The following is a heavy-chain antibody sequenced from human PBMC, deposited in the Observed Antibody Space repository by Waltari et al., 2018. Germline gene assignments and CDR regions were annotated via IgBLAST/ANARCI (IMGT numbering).Heavy chain of an antibody. CDR3: ARGPRITIFGVNGDAFDI. CDR1: GGSISSYY. Sequence: QVQLQESGPGLVKPSETLSLTCTVSGGSISSYYWSWIRQPAGKGLEWIGRIYTSGSTNYNPSLKSRVTMSVDTSKNQFSLKLSSVTAADTAVYYCARGPRITIFGVNGDAFDIWGQGTMVTVSS. V-gene: IGHV4-4*07. J-gene: IGHJ3*02. CDR2: IYTSGST. D-gene: IGHD3-3*01.